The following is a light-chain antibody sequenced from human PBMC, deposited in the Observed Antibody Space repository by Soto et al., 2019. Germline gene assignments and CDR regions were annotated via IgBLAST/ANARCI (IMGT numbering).Light chain of an antibody. CDR3: QQRSSWPRT. J-gene: IGKJ1*01. CDR2: DAS. Sequence: IVVTQSPATLSLSPGERSTLSCRSSQRVSSFLAWYQQRPGQAPTLLIYDASNRSTGIPARFSGSGYGTDFTLTISSLEPEAFALYYCQQRSSWPRTFGKGTKVDIK. V-gene: IGKV3-11*01. CDR1: QRVSSF.